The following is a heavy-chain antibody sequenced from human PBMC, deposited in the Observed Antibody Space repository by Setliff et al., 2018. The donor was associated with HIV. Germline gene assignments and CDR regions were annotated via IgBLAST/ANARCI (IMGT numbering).Heavy chain of an antibody. CDR1: GITLSNDA. CDR3: AKNCQQLDPREFDY. D-gene: IGHD6-13*01. J-gene: IGHJ4*02. V-gene: IGHV3-23*01. Sequence: PGGSLRLSCAASGITLSNDAMSWVRQDPGKGLEWVSGSSLSGGSTYYADSVKGRFTIFRDNSKKTLYLQMSSLRVEDTAVYYCAKNCQQLDPREFDYWGQGTLVTVSS. CDR2: SSLSGGST.